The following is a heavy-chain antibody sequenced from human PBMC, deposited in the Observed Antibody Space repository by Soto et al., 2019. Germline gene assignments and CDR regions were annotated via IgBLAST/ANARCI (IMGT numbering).Heavy chain of an antibody. CDR3: AKVRAPRPAVRPSYYYGMDV. Sequence: QVRLHESGPGLVKPSGTLSLTCAVSGVSISSGHWWGWVRQSPGKGLEWIGEIHHSGSTKSNPSLKSRVTISVDKSKNQFSLKLASVTAADTAVYYCAKVRAPRPAVRPSYYYGMDVWGLWNTVTVFS. CDR2: IHHSGST. CDR1: GVSISSGHW. V-gene: IGHV4-4*02. J-gene: IGHJ6*02. D-gene: IGHD6-6*01.